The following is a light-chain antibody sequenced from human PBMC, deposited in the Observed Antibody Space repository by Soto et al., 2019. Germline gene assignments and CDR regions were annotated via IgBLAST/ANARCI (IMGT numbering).Light chain of an antibody. J-gene: IGLJ2*01. Sequence: QSALTQPASVSGSPGQLIIISCTGTSSDVGGYNYVSWYQQHPGKAPKVMIYDVSKRPSGIPNRFSGSKSGNTAALTISGLQVEDEADFYCSSYTSGSTRVVFGGGTKLTVL. CDR2: DVS. CDR3: SSYTSGSTRVV. V-gene: IGLV2-14*03. CDR1: SSDVGGYNY.